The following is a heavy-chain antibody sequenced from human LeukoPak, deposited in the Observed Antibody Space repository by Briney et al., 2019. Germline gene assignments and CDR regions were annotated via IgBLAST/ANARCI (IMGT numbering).Heavy chain of an antibody. J-gene: IGHJ3*02. V-gene: IGHV4-4*07. D-gene: IGHD3-22*01. CDR2: IYTSGST. CDR3: ARGPYSYDSSGAFDI. Sequence: SETLSLTCTVSSGSISSYDWSWIRQPAGKGLEWIGRIYTSGSTNYNPSLKSRVTISVDTSKNQFSLKLSSVTAADTAVYFCARGPYSYDSSGAFDIWGQGTMVTVSS. CDR1: SGSISSYD.